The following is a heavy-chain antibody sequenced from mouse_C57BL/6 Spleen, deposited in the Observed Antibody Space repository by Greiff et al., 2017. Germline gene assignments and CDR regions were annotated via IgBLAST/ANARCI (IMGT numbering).Heavy chain of an antibody. D-gene: IGHD2-5*01. J-gene: IGHJ2*01. V-gene: IGHV1-80*01. Sequence: QVQLKESGAELVKPGASVKISCKASGYAFSSYWMNWVKQRPGKGLEWIGQIYPGDGDTNYNGKFKGKATLTADKSSSTAYMQLSSLTSEDSAVYFCARFAYYSNYYFDYWGQGTTLTVSS. CDR3: ARFAYYSNYYFDY. CDR1: GYAFSSYW. CDR2: IYPGDGDT.